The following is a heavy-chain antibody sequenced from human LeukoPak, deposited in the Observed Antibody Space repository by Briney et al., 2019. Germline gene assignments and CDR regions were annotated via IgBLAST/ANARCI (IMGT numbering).Heavy chain of an antibody. CDR1: GFTFDDYA. CDR2: ISGDSHST. CDR3: ARDAEGYIYGYYYYGMDV. V-gene: IGHV3-43*02. D-gene: IGHD5-18*01. J-gene: IGHJ6*02. Sequence: GGSLRLSCAASGFTFDDYAMHWVRQAPGKGLEWVSLISGDSHSTFYADSVKGRFTISRDNSKNSLYLQMNSLRNDDTALYYCARDAEGYIYGYYYYGMDVWGQGTTVTVSS.